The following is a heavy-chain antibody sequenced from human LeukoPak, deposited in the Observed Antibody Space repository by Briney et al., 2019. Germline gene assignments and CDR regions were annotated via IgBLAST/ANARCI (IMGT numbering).Heavy chain of an antibody. V-gene: IGHV3-30*02. Sequence: PGGSLRLSXAASGFTFSSYGTHWVRQAPGKGLEWVAFIRYDGSNKYYADSVKGRFTISRDNSKNTLYLQMNSLRAEDTAVYYCAKDKEGNFDYWGQGTLVTVSS. CDR1: GFTFSSYG. J-gene: IGHJ4*02. CDR3: AKDKEGNFDY. D-gene: IGHD3-10*01. CDR2: IRYDGSNK.